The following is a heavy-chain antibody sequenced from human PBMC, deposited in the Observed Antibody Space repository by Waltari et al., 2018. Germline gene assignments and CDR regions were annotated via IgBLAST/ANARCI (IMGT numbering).Heavy chain of an antibody. V-gene: IGHV4-4*02. CDR2: TFHTGSS. D-gene: IGHD3-16*01. CDR3: ARGGEYVWKV. Sequence: QVQLQGSGPRLVKPSETLFLTCAMSGDSVNSDSWWPWVRQRPGETLEWIAETFHTGSSPYNPSLQSRVTILLDKSKNQFSLEVKYVTAADTAVYYCARGGEYVWKVWGQGALVIVSS. CDR1: GDSVNSDSW. J-gene: IGHJ4*02.